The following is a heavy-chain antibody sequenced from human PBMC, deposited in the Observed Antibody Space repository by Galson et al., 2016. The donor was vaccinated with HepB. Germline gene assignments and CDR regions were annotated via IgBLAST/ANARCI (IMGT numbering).Heavy chain of an antibody. CDR1: GFTFSSYW. D-gene: IGHD2-8*01. CDR2: IHSDGSST. V-gene: IGHV3-74*01. J-gene: IGHJ6*03. Sequence: SLRLSCAVSGFTFSSYWMHWVRQAPGKWLVWVSRIHSDGSSTRYADSAKGRFTISRDNAKNTLYLQMNSLRAEDTAVYYCARNGYCTNGVCYGGIIDMDVWGKGTTVTVSS. CDR3: ARNGYCTNGVCYGGIIDMDV.